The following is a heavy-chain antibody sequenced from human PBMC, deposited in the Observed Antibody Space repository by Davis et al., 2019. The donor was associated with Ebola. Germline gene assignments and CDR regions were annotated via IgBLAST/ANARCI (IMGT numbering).Heavy chain of an antibody. J-gene: IGHJ4*02. CDR1: GGSISSSSYY. V-gene: IGHV4-39*07. CDR3: ARERYFDWLPRYYFDY. D-gene: IGHD3-9*01. Sequence: MPSETLSLTCTVSGGSISSSSYYWGWIRQPPGKGLEWIGSIYYSGSTYYNPSLKSRVTISVDTSKNQFSLKLSSVTAADTAVYYCARERYFDWLPRYYFDYWGQGTLVTVSS. CDR2: IYYSGST.